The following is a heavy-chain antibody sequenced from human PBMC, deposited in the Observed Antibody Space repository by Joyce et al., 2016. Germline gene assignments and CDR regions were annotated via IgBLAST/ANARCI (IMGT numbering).Heavy chain of an antibody. Sequence: QVQLEQSGAEVKKPGASVIVSCKASGYTFTDFYIHWVRQAPGQGLEWMGWINPKRGGTNSAQKFQGRVTMTRDTSISTAYMELRSLRSDDTAMYYCARTGSTDVWGQGTTVTVSS. V-gene: IGHV1-2*02. CDR2: INPKRGGT. CDR1: GYTFTDFY. J-gene: IGHJ6*02. CDR3: ARTGSTDV. D-gene: IGHD1-14*01.